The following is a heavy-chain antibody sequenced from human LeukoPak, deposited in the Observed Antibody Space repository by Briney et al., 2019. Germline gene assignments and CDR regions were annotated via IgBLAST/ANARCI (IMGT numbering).Heavy chain of an antibody. V-gene: IGHV2-70*01. CDR3: ARSLPAYYYDSSGYYFDY. Sequence: SGPTLVNPTQTPTLTCTFSGFSLSTSGMCVSWIRQPPGKALEWLALIDWDDDKYYSTSLKTRLTISKDTSKNQVVLTMTNMDPVDTATYYCARSLPAYYYDSSGYYFDYWGQGTLVTVSS. J-gene: IGHJ4*02. D-gene: IGHD3-22*01. CDR2: IDWDDDK. CDR1: GFSLSTSGMC.